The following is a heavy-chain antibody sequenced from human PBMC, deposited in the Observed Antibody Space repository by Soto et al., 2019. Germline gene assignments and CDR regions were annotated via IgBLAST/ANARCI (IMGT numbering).Heavy chain of an antibody. CDR3: AREGYCSGGSCHYGMDV. D-gene: IGHD2-15*01. CDR1: GYTFTGYY. Sequence: QVQLVQSGAEVKKPGASVKVSCKASGYTFTGYYMHWVRQAPGQGLERMGWINPNSGGTNYAQKFQGWVTMTRDTSISTAYMELSRLRSDDTAVYYCAREGYCSGGSCHYGMDVWGQGTTVTVSS. CDR2: INPNSGGT. J-gene: IGHJ6*02. V-gene: IGHV1-2*04.